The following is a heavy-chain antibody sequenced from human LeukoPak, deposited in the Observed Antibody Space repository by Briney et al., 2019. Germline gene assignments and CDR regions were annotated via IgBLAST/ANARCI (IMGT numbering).Heavy chain of an antibody. CDR2: ISGSGGST. D-gene: IGHD6-13*01. J-gene: IGHJ4*02. CDR3: AKASSSWYKDFDY. V-gene: IGHV3-23*01. Sequence: GALRPSCAASGFTFSSYAMSWVRQAPGKGLEWVSAISGSGGSTYYADSVKGRFTISRDNSKNTLYLQMNSLRAEDTAVYYCAKASSSWYKDFDYWGQGTLVTVSS. CDR1: GFTFSSYA.